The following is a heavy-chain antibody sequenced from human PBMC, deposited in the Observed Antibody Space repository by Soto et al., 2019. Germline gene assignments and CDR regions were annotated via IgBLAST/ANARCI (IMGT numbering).Heavy chain of an antibody. CDR3: ARDPYDAIAARGVGYYYYGMDV. Sequence: SETLSVTCAVYGGSFSGYYWSWIRQPPGKGLEWVGEINHSGSTNYNPSLKSRVTISVDTSKNQFSLKLSSVTAADTAVYYCARDPYDAIAARGVGYYYYGMDVWGQGTTVTVSS. D-gene: IGHD3-10*01. V-gene: IGHV4-34*01. CDR2: INHSGST. J-gene: IGHJ6*02. CDR1: GGSFSGYY.